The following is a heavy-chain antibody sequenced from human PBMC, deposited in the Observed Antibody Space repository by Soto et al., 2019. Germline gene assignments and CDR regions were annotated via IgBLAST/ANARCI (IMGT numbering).Heavy chain of an antibody. V-gene: IGHV2-5*02. D-gene: IGHD3-3*01. J-gene: IGHJ4*02. CDR1: GFSLTTSGVG. CDR2: IYWDDDK. CDR3: AHRVLRTVFGLVTTTAIYFDF. Sequence: QITLNESGPTQVKPRQTLTLTCTFSGFSLTTSGVGVGWIRQSPGKAPEWLALIYWDDDKRYSPSLKSRRTITTDTSKNPVVLTMSDLDPADTATYYCAHRVLRTVFGLVTTTAIYFDFWGQGTPVAVSS.